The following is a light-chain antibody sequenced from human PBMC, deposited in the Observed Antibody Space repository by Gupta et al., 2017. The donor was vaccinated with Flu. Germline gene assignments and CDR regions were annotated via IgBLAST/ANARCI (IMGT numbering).Light chain of an antibody. Sequence: EIVLTQSPGTLSLSPGERATLSCRASQTISSNYLAWYQQKPGQAPRLLIYAASTRATGIPDRFSGSGSGTDFSLTISGLEPEDFAVYYCQQYGSSPGFTFGPGTKVD. CDR3: QQYGSSPGFT. CDR1: QTISSNY. J-gene: IGKJ3*01. V-gene: IGKV3-20*01. CDR2: AAS.